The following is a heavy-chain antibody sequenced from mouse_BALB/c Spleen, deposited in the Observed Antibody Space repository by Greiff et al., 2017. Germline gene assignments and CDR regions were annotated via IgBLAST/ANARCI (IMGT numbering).Heavy chain of an antibody. CDR2: INPSTGYT. CDR1: GYTFTSYW. V-gene: IGHV1-7*01. J-gene: IGHJ2*01. CDR3: ARASDY. Sequence: VQLQQSGAELAKPGASVKMSCKASGYTFTSYWMHWVKQRPGQGLEWIGYINPSTGYTEYNQKFKDKATLTADKSPSTAYMQLSSLTSEDSAVYYCARASDYWGQGTTLTVSS.